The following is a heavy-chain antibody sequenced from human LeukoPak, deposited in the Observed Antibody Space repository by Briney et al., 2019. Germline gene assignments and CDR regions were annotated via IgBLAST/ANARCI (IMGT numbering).Heavy chain of an antibody. V-gene: IGHV1-2*02. J-gene: IGHJ4*02. CDR1: GYTFTGYY. D-gene: IGHD6-19*01. CDR3: ARELTAVAGTLGGY. CDR2: INPNSGGT. Sequence: GASVKVSCKASGYTFTGYYMHWARQAPGQGLEWMGWINPNSGGTNYAQKFQGRVTMTRDTSISAAYMELSRLRSDDTAVYYCARELTAVAGTLGGYWGQGTLVTVSS.